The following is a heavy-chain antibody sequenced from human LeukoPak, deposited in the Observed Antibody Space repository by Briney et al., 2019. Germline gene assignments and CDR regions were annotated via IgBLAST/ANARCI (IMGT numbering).Heavy chain of an antibody. Sequence: GGSLRLSCAASGLIFSNNYMSWVRQAPGKGLEWVSVIYSGGSTYYADSVKGRYTISRDNSKNTLYLQMNSLRAEDTAVYYCAREGSSGYYPSWGQGILVTVSS. CDR3: AREGSSGYYPS. D-gene: IGHD3-22*01. V-gene: IGHV3-66*02. CDR1: GLIFSNNY. J-gene: IGHJ4*02. CDR2: IYSGGST.